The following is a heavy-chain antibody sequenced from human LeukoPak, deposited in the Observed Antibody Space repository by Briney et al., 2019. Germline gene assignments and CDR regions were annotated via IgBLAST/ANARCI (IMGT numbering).Heavy chain of an antibody. CDR1: GGSINRYY. CDR3: ARVSEPPLYYFDY. CDR2: IYYSGST. J-gene: IGHJ4*02. D-gene: IGHD1-14*01. Sequence: SETLSLTCTVSGGSINRYYWNWIRQPPGKGLEWIGYIYYSGSTNYNPSLKSRVTISVDTSKNQFSLKLSSVTAADTAVYYCARVSEPPLYYFDYWGQGTLVTVSS. V-gene: IGHV4-59*08.